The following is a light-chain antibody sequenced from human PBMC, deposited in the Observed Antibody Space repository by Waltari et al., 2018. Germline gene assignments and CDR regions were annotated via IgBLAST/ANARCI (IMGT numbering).Light chain of an antibody. CDR3: MQTLQSRT. CDR1: QSLLHSNGYIY. Sequence: DIVVTQSPLSLPVTPGEPASISCRSSQSLLHSNGYIYLDWYLQNPGQSPQVLIYMGSNRASGVPDRFSGSGSGTDFTLKISRVEAEDVGVYYCMQTLQSRTFGPGTKVEI. CDR2: MGS. J-gene: IGKJ1*01. V-gene: IGKV2-28*01.